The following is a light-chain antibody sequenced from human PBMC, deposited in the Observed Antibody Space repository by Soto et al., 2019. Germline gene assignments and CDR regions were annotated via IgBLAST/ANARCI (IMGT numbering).Light chain of an antibody. Sequence: QSVLTQPPSASGTPGQRVTISCSGSSSNIGSNTVNWYQQLPGTAPKLLIYSNNQRPSGVPDRFSGSKSGTSVFLASSGLQSEDEADYYCAAWDDSLNGVVFGGGTQLTVL. V-gene: IGLV1-44*01. J-gene: IGLJ2*01. CDR2: SNN. CDR1: SSNIGSNT. CDR3: AAWDDSLNGVV.